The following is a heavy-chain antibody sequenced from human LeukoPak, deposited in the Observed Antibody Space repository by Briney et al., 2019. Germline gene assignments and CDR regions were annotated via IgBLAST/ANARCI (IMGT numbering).Heavy chain of an antibody. Sequence: PGGSLRLSCAASGFTFSNAWMNWVRQAPGKGLEWVSAISGSGGSTYYADSVKGRFTISRDNSKNTLYLQMNSLRAEDTAVYYCAKDSLMDYYDSSGYYVFDYWGQGTLVTVSS. V-gene: IGHV3-23*01. CDR3: AKDSLMDYYDSSGYYVFDY. J-gene: IGHJ4*02. D-gene: IGHD3-22*01. CDR2: ISGSGGST. CDR1: GFTFSNAW.